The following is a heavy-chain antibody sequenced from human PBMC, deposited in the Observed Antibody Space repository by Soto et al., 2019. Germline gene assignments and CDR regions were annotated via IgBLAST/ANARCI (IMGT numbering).Heavy chain of an antibody. V-gene: IGHV1-69*01. CDR2: IIPIFGTA. CDR1: GGTFSSYA. D-gene: IGHD6-19*01. Sequence: QVQLVQSGAEVKKPGSSVKVSCKASGGTFSSYAISWVRQAPGQGLEWMGGIIPIFGTANYAQKFQGRVTMTADESTSTAYIELSSLRSEDTGLYYCERGALGSGWSYYYYGMDVWGQGTTVTVS. J-gene: IGHJ6*02. CDR3: ERGALGSGWSYYYYGMDV.